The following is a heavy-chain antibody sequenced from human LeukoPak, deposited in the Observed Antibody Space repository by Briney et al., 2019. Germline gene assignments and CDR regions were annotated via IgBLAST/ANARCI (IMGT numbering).Heavy chain of an antibody. CDR3: ASREDIVAPDFDY. Sequence: ASVKVSCKASGGTFSSYAISWVRQAPGQGLEWMGGIIPIFGTANYAQKFQGRVTITADESTSTAYMKLSSLRSEDTAVYYCASREDIVAPDFDYWGQGTLVTVSS. V-gene: IGHV1-69*13. D-gene: IGHD5-12*01. J-gene: IGHJ4*02. CDR1: GGTFSSYA. CDR2: IIPIFGTA.